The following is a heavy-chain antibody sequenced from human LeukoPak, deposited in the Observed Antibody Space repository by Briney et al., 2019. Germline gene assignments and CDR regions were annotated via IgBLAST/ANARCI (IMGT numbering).Heavy chain of an antibody. J-gene: IGHJ3*02. CDR1: GFTFSSYS. CDR2: ISSSSSYI. D-gene: IGHD2-15*01. CDR3: ARDIVVGPYAFDI. Sequence: PGGSLRLSCAASGFTFSSYSMNWVRQAPGKGLEWVSSISSSSSYIYYADSVKGRFTISRDNAKNSLYLQMNSLRAEDTAVYYCARDIVVGPYAFDIWGQGTMVTVSS. V-gene: IGHV3-21*01.